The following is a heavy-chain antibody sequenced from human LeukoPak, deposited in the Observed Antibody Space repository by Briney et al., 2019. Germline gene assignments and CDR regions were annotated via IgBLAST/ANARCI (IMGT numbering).Heavy chain of an antibody. J-gene: IGHJ4*02. CDR3: AKGSWNDFALAFDY. Sequence: PGGSLRLSCAASGFTFNSYGMHWVRQAPGKGLEWVAFIQYDGSNKYYADSVKGRFTGSRDNSKNTLFLQMNSLRAEDTAVYYCAKGSWNDFALAFDYWGQGALVTVSS. D-gene: IGHD1-1*01. CDR1: GFTFNSYG. CDR2: IQYDGSNK. V-gene: IGHV3-30*02.